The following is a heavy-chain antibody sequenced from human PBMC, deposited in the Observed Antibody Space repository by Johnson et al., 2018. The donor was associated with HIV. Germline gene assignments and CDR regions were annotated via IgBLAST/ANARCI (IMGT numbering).Heavy chain of an antibody. J-gene: IGHJ3*02. CDR3: TRPLDYYDSSGYLDAFDI. Sequence: VQLVESGGGVVQPGGSLRLSCAASGFTFSSYGMHWVRQAPGKGLEWVGRIKSKTDGGTTDYAAPVTGRFTITRDASKNTLYLQMNSLKTEDTAVYYCTRPLDYYDSSGYLDAFDIWGQGTMVTVSS. CDR2: IKSKTDGGTT. CDR1: GFTFSSYG. V-gene: IGHV3-15*01. D-gene: IGHD3-22*01.